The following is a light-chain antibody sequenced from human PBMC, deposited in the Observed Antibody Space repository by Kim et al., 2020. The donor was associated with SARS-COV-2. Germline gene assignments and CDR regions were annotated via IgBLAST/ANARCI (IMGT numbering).Light chain of an antibody. Sequence: YELTQPPSVSVSPGQTASITCSGDKLGDKYACWYQQKPGQSPVLVIYQDSKRPSGIPERFSGSNSGNTATLTISGTQAMDEADYYCQAWDSSTEVFGGGTQLIVL. CDR3: QAWDSSTEV. V-gene: IGLV3-1*01. CDR2: QDS. J-gene: IGLJ3*02. CDR1: KLGDKY.